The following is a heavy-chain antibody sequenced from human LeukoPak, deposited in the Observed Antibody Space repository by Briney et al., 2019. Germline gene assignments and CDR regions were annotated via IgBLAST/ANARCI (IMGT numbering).Heavy chain of an antibody. CDR2: ISSWSSFI. CDR1: GFTFSSYT. CDR3: ARAGSTNSWFDP. D-gene: IGHD2-2*01. V-gene: IGHV3-21*01. Sequence: GGSLRLSCAASGFTFSSYTMNWVRQAPGKGLQWVSSISSWSSFIYSADSVTGRFTIPRDNPKNSLYLQMNSLSAEDTAVYYCARAGSTNSWFDPWGQGTLVIVSS. J-gene: IGHJ5*02.